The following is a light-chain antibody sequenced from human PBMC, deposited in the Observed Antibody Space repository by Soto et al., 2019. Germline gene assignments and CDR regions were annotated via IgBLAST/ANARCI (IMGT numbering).Light chain of an antibody. V-gene: IGLV1-44*01. CDR2: STD. J-gene: IGLJ7*01. CDR1: SSNIGSNT. Sequence: QSVLTQPPSASGTPGQRVTISCSGSSSNIGSNTVNWYQQIPGTAPKLLIYSTDQRPSGVPDRFSGSKSGTSASLAISGLQSEDEADYYCAAWDDNLNGPVFGGGPQLTVL. CDR3: AAWDDNLNGPV.